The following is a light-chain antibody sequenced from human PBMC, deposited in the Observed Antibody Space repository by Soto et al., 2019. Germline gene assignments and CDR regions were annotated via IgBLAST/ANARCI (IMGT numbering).Light chain of an antibody. CDR1: QSVSSSS. Sequence: EIVLTQSPGPLSLSPGERATLSCRASQSVSSSSLAWNQQKSGQAPRLLISGASSWATGIPDRFSGSGTGTDVTLTVSRQEPVDLEVFYCQQYGSSPQLTVGGGTKVEIK. CDR2: GAS. V-gene: IGKV3-20*01. CDR3: QQYGSSPQLT. J-gene: IGKJ4*02.